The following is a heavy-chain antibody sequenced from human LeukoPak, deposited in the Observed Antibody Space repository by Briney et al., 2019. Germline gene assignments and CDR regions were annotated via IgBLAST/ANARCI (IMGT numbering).Heavy chain of an antibody. CDR2: VYYRGDT. CDR1: GDSINYFY. Sequence: PSETLSLTCSVSGDSINYFYWSWIRQPPGKGLEWIGYVYYRGDTKYNPSLKSRVTMSVDTSKNQFSLKLSSVTAADTAVYYCARLANRWWYFDLWGRGTLITVSS. CDR3: ARLANRWWYFDL. V-gene: IGHV4-59*08. D-gene: IGHD2/OR15-2a*01. J-gene: IGHJ2*01.